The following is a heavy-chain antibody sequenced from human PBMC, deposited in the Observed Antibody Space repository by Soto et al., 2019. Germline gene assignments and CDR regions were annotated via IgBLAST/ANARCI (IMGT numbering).Heavy chain of an antibody. V-gene: IGHV3-21*01. D-gene: IGHD3-22*01. CDR1: GFMFSAYT. CDR2: ITDDSSHI. CDR3: ATPYYYNH. J-gene: IGHJ5*02. Sequence: PGGSLRLSCAASGFMFSAYTMTWVRQSPGKGLEWLASITDDSSHIDYADSVRGRFTVPRDNARKSVYLQMDSLGAEDTAIYYCATPYYYNHWGPGTLVTVSS.